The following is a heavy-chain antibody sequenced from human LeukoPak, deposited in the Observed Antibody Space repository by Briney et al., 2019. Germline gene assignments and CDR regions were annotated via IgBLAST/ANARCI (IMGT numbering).Heavy chain of an antibody. D-gene: IGHD3-22*01. CDR2: ISGSGTYI. CDR3: ARGHSSGYYPKY. J-gene: IGHJ4*02. CDR1: GFIYSNYG. V-gene: IGHV3-21*05. Sequence: GGSLRLSCAASGFIYSNYGMNWLRQAPGKGLVGGSYISGSGTYIDYSDSVKGRFTISRDNAKNSLYLQMNSLRAEDTAVYYCARGHSSGYYPKYWGQGTLVTVSS.